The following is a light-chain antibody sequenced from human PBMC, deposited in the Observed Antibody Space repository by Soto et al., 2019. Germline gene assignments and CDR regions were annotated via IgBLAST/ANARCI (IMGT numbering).Light chain of an antibody. Sequence: DIQMTQSPSTLSASVGDRVTITCRASQSISSWLAWYQQKPGKAPNLLIYKASTLESGVPSRFSGSGSGTEFXLXIXSLXXXXFATYYCQQYNSYSSITFGQGTRLEIK. J-gene: IGKJ5*01. CDR1: QSISSW. CDR3: QQYNSYSSIT. V-gene: IGKV1-5*03. CDR2: KAS.